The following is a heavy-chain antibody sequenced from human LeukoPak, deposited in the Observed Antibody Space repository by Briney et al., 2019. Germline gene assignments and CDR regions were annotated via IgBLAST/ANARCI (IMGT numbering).Heavy chain of an antibody. V-gene: IGHV4-34*01. D-gene: IGHD4-17*01. CDR1: GGSFSGYY. CDR2: INHSGST. Sequence: SSETLSLTCAVYGGSFSGYYWSWTRQPPGKGLEWIGEINHSGSTNYNPSLKSRVTISVDTSKNQFSLKLSSVTAADTAVYYCARGRTTTVTPVDYWGQGTLVTVSS. CDR3: ARGRTTTVTPVDY. J-gene: IGHJ4*02.